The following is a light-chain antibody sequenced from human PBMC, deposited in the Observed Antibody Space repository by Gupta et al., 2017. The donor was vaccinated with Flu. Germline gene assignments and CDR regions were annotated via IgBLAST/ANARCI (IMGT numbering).Light chain of an antibody. CDR2: GNI. CDR3: AAWDDRLNGWV. Sequence: VTISCSGSSSNIGTNIANWYQHLPGTAPTLLIYGNINRPPCVPDRFSGSKSGTSAALAISGLQPEDEADYYCAAWDDRLNGWVFGGGTKLTVL. V-gene: IGLV1-44*01. CDR1: SSNIGTNI. J-gene: IGLJ3*02.